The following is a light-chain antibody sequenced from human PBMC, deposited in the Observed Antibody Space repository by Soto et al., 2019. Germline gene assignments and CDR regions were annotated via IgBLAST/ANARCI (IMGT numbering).Light chain of an antibody. J-gene: IGKJ4*01. CDR2: GAS. CDR3: QQYNNWPLT. CDR1: QSVSNN. V-gene: IGKV3-15*01. Sequence: EIVMTQSPATLSVSPGERATLSCRASQSVSNNLAWYQHQPGQAPRVLIYGASTRATGFPARFSGSGSETEFTLTISSLQSEDFAVYYCQQYNNWPLTFGGGTKVEIK.